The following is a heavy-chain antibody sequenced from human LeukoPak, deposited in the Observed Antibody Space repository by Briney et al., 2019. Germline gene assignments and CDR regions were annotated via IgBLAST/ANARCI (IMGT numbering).Heavy chain of an antibody. Sequence: GGSLRLSCAASGFTFSSYSMHWVRQAPGQGLEWVAYISGSSTTISYADSVKGRFTISRDNAKNSLYLQMSSLRAEDTAVYYCARGLRLSSDWYRGWFDPWGHGIVVTVSS. D-gene: IGHD6-19*01. V-gene: IGHV3-48*01. CDR2: ISGSSTTI. J-gene: IGHJ5*02. CDR3: ARGLRLSSDWYRGWFDP. CDR1: GFTFSSYS.